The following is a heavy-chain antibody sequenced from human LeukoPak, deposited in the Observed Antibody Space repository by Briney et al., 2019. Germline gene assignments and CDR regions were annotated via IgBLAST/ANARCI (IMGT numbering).Heavy chain of an antibody. CDR1: GGSVSSYY. Sequence: SETLSLTCTVSGGSVSSYYWSWIRQPPGKGLEWIGYIYYSGSTNYNPSLKSRVTISVDTPKNQFSLKLSSVTAADTAVYYCAREDFEYSSSSGAFDIWGQGTMVTVSS. J-gene: IGHJ3*02. D-gene: IGHD6-6*01. CDR3: AREDFEYSSSSGAFDI. CDR2: IYYSGST. V-gene: IGHV4-59*02.